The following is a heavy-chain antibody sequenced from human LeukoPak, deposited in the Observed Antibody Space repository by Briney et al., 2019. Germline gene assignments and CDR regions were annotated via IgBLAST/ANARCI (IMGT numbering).Heavy chain of an antibody. Sequence: GGSLRLSCAASGFTFSSYAMHWVRQAPGKGLEWVSGISWNSGTIGYADSVKGRFTISRDNANNFLYLQMNSLRAEDTALYYCARAYKDRSLAGKKEFFQHWGQGTLVTVSS. CDR2: ISWNSGTI. V-gene: IGHV3-9*01. J-gene: IGHJ1*01. CDR1: GFTFSSYA. CDR3: ARAYKDRSLAGKKEFFQH. D-gene: IGHD6-19*01.